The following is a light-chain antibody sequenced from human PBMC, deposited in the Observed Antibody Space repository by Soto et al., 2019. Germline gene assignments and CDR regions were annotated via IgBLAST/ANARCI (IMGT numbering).Light chain of an antibody. V-gene: IGKV3-11*01. J-gene: IGKJ1*01. CDR3: KHPFNRPWT. CDR2: DAS. Sequence: EIGLTQSPATVSLSQGERATLSCRASQSVIRYLAWYHQRPGQAPRLLIYDASYRATGIPARFSGSGSGTDFTLTISSLEAEDVAVYYCKHPFNRPWTFGQGTKVDIK. CDR1: QSVIRY.